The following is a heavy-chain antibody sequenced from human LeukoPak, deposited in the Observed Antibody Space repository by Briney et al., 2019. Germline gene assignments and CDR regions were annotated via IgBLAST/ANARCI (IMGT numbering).Heavy chain of an antibody. V-gene: IGHV1-24*01. J-gene: IGHJ4*02. CDR3: VADDSGYFSFDY. Sequence: GASVKVSCKISGYTLTKLSIHWVRQAPGKGLEWMGGFDPENDETIYGLKSQGRVIMTEDTSTNTAYMELSSLKSEDTAAYYCVADDSGYFSFDYWGQGTLVTV. CDR1: GYTLTKLS. D-gene: IGHD3-22*01. CDR2: FDPENDET.